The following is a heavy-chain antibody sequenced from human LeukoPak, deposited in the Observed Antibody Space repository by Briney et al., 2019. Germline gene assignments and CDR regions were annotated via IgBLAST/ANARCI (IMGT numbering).Heavy chain of an antibody. J-gene: IGHJ3*02. CDR2: IYTSGST. CDR1: GVSISSYY. CDR3: ASSLLRGAFDI. V-gene: IGHV4-4*07. Sequence: SETLSLTCTVSGVSISSYYWSWIRQPAGKGLEWIGRIYTSGSTNYNPSLKSRVTTSVDMSKNQFSLKLSSVTAADTAVYYCASSLLRGAFDIWGQGTMVTVSS.